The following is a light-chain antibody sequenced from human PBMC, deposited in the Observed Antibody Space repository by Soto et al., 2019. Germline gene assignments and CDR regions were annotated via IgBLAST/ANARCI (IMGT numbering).Light chain of an antibody. J-gene: IGKJ1*01. Sequence: ILMTQSPSSLSASVGDRVTITCRASQGISNELGWYQQRPGQAPKVLIYGASNLQSGVPSRFSGSASGTNFTLTISSLQPEDFQTNYCLQDYTYPWPFGEGPKVE. CDR1: QGISNE. V-gene: IGKV1-6*01. CDR2: GAS. CDR3: LQDYTYPWP.